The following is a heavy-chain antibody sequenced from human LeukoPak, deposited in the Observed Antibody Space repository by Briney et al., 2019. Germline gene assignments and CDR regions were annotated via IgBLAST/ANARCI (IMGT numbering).Heavy chain of an antibody. Sequence: PSETLSLTCTVSGGSINNYYWSWIRQPPGKGLEWIGYIYYSGSTNYNPSLKSRVTISLDTSKNQFSLRLSSLTAAVTAVYYCARNRCSSRGCYLTITQKGYFDLWAVAPWSLSPQ. D-gene: IGHD2-2*01. CDR2: IYYSGST. V-gene: IGHV4-59*01. J-gene: IGHJ2*01. CDR3: ARNRCSSRGCYLTITQKGYFDL. CDR1: GGSINNYY.